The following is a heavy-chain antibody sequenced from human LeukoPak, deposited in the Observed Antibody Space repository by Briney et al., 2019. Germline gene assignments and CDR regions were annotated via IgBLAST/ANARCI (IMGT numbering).Heavy chain of an antibody. Sequence: SETLSLTCTVSGGSISSYYRSWIRQPPGKGLEWIGYIYYSGSTNYNPSLKSRVTISVDTSKNQFSLKLSSVTAADTAVYYCARRRSSGLIDYWGQGTLVTVSS. CDR2: IYYSGST. D-gene: IGHD6-19*01. J-gene: IGHJ4*02. CDR1: GGSISSYY. V-gene: IGHV4-59*08. CDR3: ARRRSSGLIDY.